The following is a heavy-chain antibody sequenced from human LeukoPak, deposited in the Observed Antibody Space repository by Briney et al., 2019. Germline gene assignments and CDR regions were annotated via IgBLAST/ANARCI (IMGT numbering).Heavy chain of an antibody. D-gene: IGHD6-19*01. CDR3: AREVAGTGYFDY. CDR1: GASISSYY. CDR2: VYYSGNT. Sequence: PSETLSLTCTVSGASISSYYWSWIRQPPGKGLEWLAYVYYSGNTNYNPSLKSRVTISVDTSENQFSLKLSSVTAADTAVYYCAREVAGTGYFDYWGHGTLVTVSS. J-gene: IGHJ4*01. V-gene: IGHV4-59*01.